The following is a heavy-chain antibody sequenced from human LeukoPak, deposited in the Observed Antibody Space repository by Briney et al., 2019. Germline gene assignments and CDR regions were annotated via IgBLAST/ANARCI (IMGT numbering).Heavy chain of an antibody. J-gene: IGHJ4*02. D-gene: IGHD3-10*01. Sequence: GASVKLSCKASGHTFTGYYMHWVRQAPGQGLEWMGWINPNSGGTNYAQKFQGRVTMTRDTSISTAYMELSRLRSDDTAVYYCAREPITMVRGVIQRGFDYWGQGTLVTVSS. CDR3: AREPITMVRGVIQRGFDY. CDR2: INPNSGGT. V-gene: IGHV1-2*02. CDR1: GHTFTGYY.